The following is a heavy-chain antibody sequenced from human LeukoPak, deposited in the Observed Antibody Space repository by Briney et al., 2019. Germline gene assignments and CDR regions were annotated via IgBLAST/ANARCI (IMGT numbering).Heavy chain of an antibody. CDR3: AKDSTLYYGGNSEVYFDY. CDR1: GFTFSSDG. J-gene: IGHJ4*02. Sequence: PGGSLRLSCAASGFTFSSDGMHWVRQAPGKGLDWVAFIHHDGSNKYYADSVKGRFTISRDNSKNTLYLQMNSLRAEDTAVCYCAKDSTLYYGGNSEVYFDYWGQGTLVTVSS. CDR2: IHHDGSNK. V-gene: IGHV3-30*02. D-gene: IGHD4-23*01.